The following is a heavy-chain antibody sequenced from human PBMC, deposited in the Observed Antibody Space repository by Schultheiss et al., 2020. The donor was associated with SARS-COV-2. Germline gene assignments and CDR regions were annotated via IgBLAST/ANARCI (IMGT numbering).Heavy chain of an antibody. D-gene: IGHD1-26*01. CDR2: IYGSSYYNGSM. CDR3: ARHDVMSGVF. Sequence: GSLRLSCTVSGGSISRGSYYWGWIRQPPGKGLEWIGSIYGSSYYNGSMYYNPSLKSRVTISVDTSRIQFSLKLSSVTAADTAIYYCARHDVMSGVFWGQGTLVTVSS. CDR1: GGSISRGSYY. V-gene: IGHV4-39*01. J-gene: IGHJ4*02.